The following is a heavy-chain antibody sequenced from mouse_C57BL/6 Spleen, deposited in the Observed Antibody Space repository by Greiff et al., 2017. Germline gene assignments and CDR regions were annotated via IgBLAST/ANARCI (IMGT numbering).Heavy chain of an antibody. J-gene: IGHJ4*01. CDR2: IDPSDSET. CDR3: AREGDYDSYAMDY. V-gene: IGHV1-52*01. Sequence: VQLQQSGAELVRPGSSVKLSCKASGYTFTSYWMHWVKQRPIQGLEWIGNIDPSDSETHYNQKFKDKATLTVDKSSSTAYMQLSSLTSEDSAVYYCAREGDYDSYAMDYWGQGTSVTVSS. CDR1: GYTFTSYW. D-gene: IGHD2-4*01.